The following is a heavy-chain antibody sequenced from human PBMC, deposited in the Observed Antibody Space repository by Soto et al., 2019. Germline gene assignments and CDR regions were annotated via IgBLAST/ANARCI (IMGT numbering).Heavy chain of an antibody. CDR1: GGTFSSYA. Sequence: GASVKVSCKASGGTFSSYAISWVRQAPGQGLEWMGGIIPIFGTANYAQKFQGRVTITADESTSTAYMELSSLRSEDTAVYYCARGFGQTPYYYYGMDVWGQGTTVTVS. D-gene: IGHD3-16*01. CDR3: ARGFGQTPYYYYGMDV. CDR2: IIPIFGTA. V-gene: IGHV1-69*13. J-gene: IGHJ6*02.